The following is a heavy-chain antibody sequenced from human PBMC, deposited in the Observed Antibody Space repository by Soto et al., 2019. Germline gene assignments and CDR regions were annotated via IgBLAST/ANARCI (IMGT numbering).Heavy chain of an antibody. D-gene: IGHD2-15*01. Sequence: QTRSLTCVMSGGSGSYNSETWNWIRQSPSRGLEWLGRTYLRSKWYNEYAVSVKSRIAIRPDTSKNLFSLQLSSVTSEDTAVYFCARAAVAFDAFDLWGQGTVVTVSS. CDR2: TYLRSKWYN. V-gene: IGHV6-1*01. CDR3: ARAAVAFDAFDL. CDR1: GGSGSYNSET. J-gene: IGHJ3*01.